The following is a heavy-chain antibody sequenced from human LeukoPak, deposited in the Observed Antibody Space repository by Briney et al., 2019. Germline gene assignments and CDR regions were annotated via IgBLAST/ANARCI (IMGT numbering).Heavy chain of an antibody. CDR1: GFTFSNYW. CDR2: INQDGSEK. J-gene: IGHJ4*02. Sequence: GGSLRLSCAGSGFTFSNYWMTWVRQAPGKGLEWVANINQDGSEKYYVDSVKGRFTISRDNSKNTLYLQVNSLRAEDTAVYYCAKGGKWDVTPFDYWGQGTLVTVSS. D-gene: IGHD1-26*01. CDR3: AKGGKWDVTPFDY. V-gene: IGHV3-7*03.